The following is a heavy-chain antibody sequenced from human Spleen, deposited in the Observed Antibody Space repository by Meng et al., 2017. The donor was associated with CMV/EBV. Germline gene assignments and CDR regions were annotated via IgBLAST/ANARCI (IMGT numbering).Heavy chain of an antibody. Sequence: FTFSSYAMSWVRQAPGKGLEWVSAISGSGGSTYYADSVKGRFTISRDNSKNTLYLQMNSLRAEDTAVYYRAKASYSSGWYSDYPLDYWGQGTLVTVSS. CDR2: ISGSGGST. D-gene: IGHD6-19*01. CDR3: AKASYSSGWYSDYPLDY. V-gene: IGHV3-23*01. J-gene: IGHJ4*02. CDR1: FTFSSYA.